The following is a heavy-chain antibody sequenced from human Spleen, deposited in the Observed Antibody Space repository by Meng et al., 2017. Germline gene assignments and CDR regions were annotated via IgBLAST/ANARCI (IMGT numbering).Heavy chain of an antibody. CDR1: GFTVSSNY. Sequence: GESLKISCAASGFTVSSNYMSWVRQAPGKGLEWVSVIYSGGSTYYADSVKGRFTISRDNAENFLYLQMNSLRADDTALYYCVRGRDGFLDWGQGTLVTVSS. CDR2: IYSGGST. J-gene: IGHJ4*02. V-gene: IGHV3-53*01. D-gene: IGHD5-24*01. CDR3: VRGRDGFLD.